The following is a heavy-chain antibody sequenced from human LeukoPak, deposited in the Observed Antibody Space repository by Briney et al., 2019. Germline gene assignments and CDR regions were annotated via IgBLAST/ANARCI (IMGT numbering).Heavy chain of an antibody. Sequence: PGGSLRLSCAASGFTFSSYEMNWVRQAPGKGLEWVSYISSSGSTIYYADSVKGRFTISRDNAKNSLYLQMNSLRAEDTAVYYCARTLRWLRAFDYWGQGTLVTVSS. D-gene: IGHD4-23*01. CDR3: ARTLRWLRAFDY. CDR1: GFTFSSYE. J-gene: IGHJ4*02. V-gene: IGHV3-48*03. CDR2: ISSSGSTI.